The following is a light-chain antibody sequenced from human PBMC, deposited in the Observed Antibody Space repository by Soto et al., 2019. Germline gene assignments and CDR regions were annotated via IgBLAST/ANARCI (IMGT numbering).Light chain of an antibody. CDR3: SSYTSRSSVI. CDR1: TSDVGDYNY. CDR2: NVS. Sequence: QSVLTQPASVYGSPGQSITISCTATTSDVGDYNYVSWYQQYPGKAPKPIIYNVSNRPSGVSNRFSGSKSGDTASLTISGLQAEDEADYYCSSYTSRSSVIFGGGTKVTVL. J-gene: IGLJ2*01. V-gene: IGLV2-14*01.